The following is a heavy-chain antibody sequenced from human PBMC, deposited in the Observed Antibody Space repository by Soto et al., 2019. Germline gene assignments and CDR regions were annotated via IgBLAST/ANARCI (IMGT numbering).Heavy chain of an antibody. CDR2: ISGSGGST. CDR1: GFTFSSYA. CDR3: AKDSYDYVWGSYRWANWFDP. V-gene: IGHV3-23*01. D-gene: IGHD3-16*02. Sequence: GGSLRLSCAASGFTFSSYAMSLVRQAPGKGLEWVSSISGSGGSTYYADSVKGRFTISRDNSKNTLYLQMNSLRAEDTAVYYCAKDSYDYVWGSYRWANWFDPWGQGAVVTVSS. J-gene: IGHJ5*02.